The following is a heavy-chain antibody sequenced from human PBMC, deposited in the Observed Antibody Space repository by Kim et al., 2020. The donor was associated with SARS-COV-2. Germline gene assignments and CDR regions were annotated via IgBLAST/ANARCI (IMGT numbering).Heavy chain of an antibody. J-gene: IGHJ6*03. D-gene: IGHD1-26*01. CDR3: TRAHNIGSLAYYYYYYMDV. V-gene: IGHV3-49*04. CDR1: GFTFGDYA. CDR2: IRTKASGGKS. Sequence: GGSLRLSCTASGFTFGDYAMSWVRQAPGKGLEWVGFIRTKASGGKSEYAASVKGRFTISSDDSKSIAYLQMNSLKTEDTAVYYGTRAHNIGSLAYYYYYYMDVSGKGTTGTVSS.